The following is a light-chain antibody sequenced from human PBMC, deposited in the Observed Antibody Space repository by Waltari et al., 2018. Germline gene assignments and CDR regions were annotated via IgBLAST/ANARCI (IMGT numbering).Light chain of an antibody. Sequence: DIQITQSPSSLSASVGDRVTITCRASQGINNYLNWYQQKPGKAPKRLIYDASNLQSGVPSRFSGSGSGTVFTLTISSLQPEDFATYYCLQYNSAPYSFGQGTKVEIK. CDR3: LQYNSAPYS. CDR2: DAS. V-gene: IGKV1-17*01. J-gene: IGKJ2*03. CDR1: QGINNY.